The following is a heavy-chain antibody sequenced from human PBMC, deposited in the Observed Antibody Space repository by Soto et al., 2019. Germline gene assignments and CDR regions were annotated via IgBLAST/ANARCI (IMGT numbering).Heavy chain of an antibody. V-gene: IGHV1-3*01. CDR1: GYIFSNYV. Sequence: ASVKGLCKASGYIFSNYVLHWVRQAPGQRLEWMGWINAGNANRKYSQKFQGRVTFTRDTSATTAYMELSSLRSEDTAVYYCARDLSGDSYYYYYYVMDVWGQGTTVTVSS. J-gene: IGHJ6*02. CDR2: INAGNANR. CDR3: ARDLSGDSYYYYYYVMDV. D-gene: IGHD1-26*01.